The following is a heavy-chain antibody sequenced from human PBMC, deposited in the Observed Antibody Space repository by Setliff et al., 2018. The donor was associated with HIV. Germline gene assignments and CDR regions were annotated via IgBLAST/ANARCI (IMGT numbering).Heavy chain of an antibody. V-gene: IGHV4-59*01. CDR1: GGSINSYY. D-gene: IGHD3-16*01. Sequence: SETLSLTCTVSGGSINSYYWSWIRQPPGKRLEWIGYIHNSGSTNYNPSLKSRVTMSVDTSNNQFSLKLTSVTAADTAVYYCAKHDFGEGSCFDPWGQGSLVTVSS. CDR2: IHNSGST. J-gene: IGHJ5*02. CDR3: AKHDFGEGSCFDP.